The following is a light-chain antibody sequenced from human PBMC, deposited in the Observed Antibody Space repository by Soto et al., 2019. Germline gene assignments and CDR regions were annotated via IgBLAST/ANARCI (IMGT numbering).Light chain of an antibody. CDR2: HTS. CDR1: QNINTN. Sequence: EIEMTQSPATLPLSPGERATLSCRASQNINTNLAWYQQSPGRAPRLFIYHTSTRATGIPDRFSGSGSGTEFTLTISSLQSEDFALYYCQQYTVWPFTFGGGTRVEIK. J-gene: IGKJ4*01. V-gene: IGKV3-15*01. CDR3: QQYTVWPFT.